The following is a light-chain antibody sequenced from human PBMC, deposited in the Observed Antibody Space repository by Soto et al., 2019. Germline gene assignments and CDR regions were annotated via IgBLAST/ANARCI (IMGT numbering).Light chain of an antibody. J-gene: IGLJ1*01. CDR3: VSYTSRSTYV. Sequence: QSVLTQPASLSGSPGQSITISCTGTSSDGGGYIWGSWYQHHPGKAPKLGIYDVYQRPSGVSSRFSGSKSGNTAFLTISGLQTEDEADYYCVSYTSRSTYVFGSGTKVTVL. CDR1: SSDGGGYIW. V-gene: IGLV2-14*01. CDR2: DVY.